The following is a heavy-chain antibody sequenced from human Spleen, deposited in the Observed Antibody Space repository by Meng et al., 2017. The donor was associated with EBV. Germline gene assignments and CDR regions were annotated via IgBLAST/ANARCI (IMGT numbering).Heavy chain of an antibody. D-gene: IGHD4-17*01. CDR1: GVSLNTDGVG. Sequence: QITLKESGPKLVKPTQTLTLTCALSGVSLNTDGVGVGWIRQPPGKALEWLALIYWDDDKRYSPSLKSRLTITKDTSKNQVVLTMTNMDPVDTATYYCAHRRYGDYTAWGQGTLVTVYS. CDR3: AHRRYGDYTA. V-gene: IGHV2-5*02. J-gene: IGHJ4*02. CDR2: IYWDDDK.